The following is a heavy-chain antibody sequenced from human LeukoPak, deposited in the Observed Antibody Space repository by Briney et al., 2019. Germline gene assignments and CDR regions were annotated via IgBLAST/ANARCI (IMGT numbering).Heavy chain of an antibody. CDR1: GFTFSSYW. J-gene: IGHJ4*02. Sequence: GGSLRLSCAASGFTFSSYWMSWVRQAPGKGLEWVANIKQDGSEKYYVDSVKGRFTISRDNAKNSLYLQMNSLRAEDTAVYYCARVRDCDFWSGPYYFDYWGQGTLVTVSS. V-gene: IGHV3-7*01. D-gene: IGHD3-3*01. CDR3: ARVRDCDFWSGPYYFDY. CDR2: IKQDGSEK.